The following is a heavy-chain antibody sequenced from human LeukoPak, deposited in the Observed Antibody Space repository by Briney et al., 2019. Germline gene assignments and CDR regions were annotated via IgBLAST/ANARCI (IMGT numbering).Heavy chain of an antibody. Sequence: TASETLSLTCAVYGGSFSGYYWSWIRQPPGKGLEWIGEINHSGSTNYNPSLKSRVTISVDTSKNQFSLKLSSVTAADTAVYYCARGADHYYDSSGPDAFDIWGQGTMVTVSS. CDR1: GGSFSGYY. D-gene: IGHD3-22*01. V-gene: IGHV4-34*01. J-gene: IGHJ3*02. CDR3: ARGADHYYDSSGPDAFDI. CDR2: INHSGST.